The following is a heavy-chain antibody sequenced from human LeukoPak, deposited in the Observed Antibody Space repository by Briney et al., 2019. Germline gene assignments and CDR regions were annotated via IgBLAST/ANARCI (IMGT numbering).Heavy chain of an antibody. V-gene: IGHV1-18*04. D-gene: IGHD4-17*01. CDR1: GYTFTIYG. CDR2: ISAYNGNT. J-gene: IGHJ4*02. Sequence: ASVKVSCMASGYTFTIYGISWVRQAPGQGLEWMGWISAYNGNTNYAQKLQGRVTMTTDTSTSTAYIELRSLRSDDTAVYYCARDRDYGAPFTFDYWGQGTLVTVSS. CDR3: ARDRDYGAPFTFDY.